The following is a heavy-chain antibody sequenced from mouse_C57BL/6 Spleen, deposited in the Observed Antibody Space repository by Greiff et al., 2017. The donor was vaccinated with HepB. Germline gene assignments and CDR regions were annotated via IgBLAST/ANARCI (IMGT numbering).Heavy chain of an antibody. J-gene: IGHJ2*01. Sequence: VESGGGLVKPGGSLKLSCAASGFTFSSYAMSWVRQTPEKRLEWVATISDGGSYTYYPDNVKGRFTISRDNAKNNLYLQMSHLKSEDTAMYYCAKTAQATLDYWGQGTTLTVSS. CDR3: AKTAQATLDY. CDR1: GFTFSSYA. CDR2: ISDGGSYT. D-gene: IGHD3-2*02. V-gene: IGHV5-4*01.